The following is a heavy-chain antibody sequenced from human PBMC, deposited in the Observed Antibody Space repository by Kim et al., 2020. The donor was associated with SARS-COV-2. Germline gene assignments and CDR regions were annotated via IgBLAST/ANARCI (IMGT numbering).Heavy chain of an antibody. CDR2: ISYDGSNK. CDR1: GFTFSSYG. V-gene: IGHV3-33*05. D-gene: IGHD3-10*01. Sequence: GGSLRLSCAASGFTFSSYGMHWVRQATGKGLEWVAVISYDGSNKYYADSVKGRFTISRDNSKNTLYLQMNSLRAEDTAVYYCARDGTYRAVWFGELLYWWFDPWGQGTLVTVSS. J-gene: IGHJ5*02. CDR3: ARDGTYRAVWFGELLYWWFDP.